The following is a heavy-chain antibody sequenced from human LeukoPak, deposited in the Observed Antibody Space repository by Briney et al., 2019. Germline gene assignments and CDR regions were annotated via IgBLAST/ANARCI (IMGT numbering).Heavy chain of an antibody. CDR3: ARWKMATIDY. CDR1: GGSISSYY. D-gene: IGHD5-24*01. Sequence: SETLSLTCTVSGGSISSYYWSWIRQPPGKGLEWIGYIYYSGSTNYNPSLKSRVTISVDTSKNQFSLKLSSVTAADTAVYYCARWKMATIDYWGQGTLVTVSS. J-gene: IGHJ4*02. V-gene: IGHV4-59*01. CDR2: IYYSGST.